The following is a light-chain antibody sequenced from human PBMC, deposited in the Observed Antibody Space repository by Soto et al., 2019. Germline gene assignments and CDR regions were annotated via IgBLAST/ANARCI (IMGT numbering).Light chain of an antibody. CDR2: DVN. J-gene: IGLJ2*01. CDR1: SNDIGAYDY. CDR3: SSYTTANTLT. Sequence: QSALTQPASVSGSPGQSVTISCTGTSNDIGAYDYVSWYQQVPGKAPKLLIFDVNYRPSEISRRCSGSKSGNSASLTISALQAADEAHYYCSSYTTANTLTFGGGTKVTVL. V-gene: IGLV2-14*03.